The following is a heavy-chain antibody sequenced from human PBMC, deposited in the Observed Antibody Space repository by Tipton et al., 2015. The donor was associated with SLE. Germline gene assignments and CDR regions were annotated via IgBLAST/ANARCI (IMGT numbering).Heavy chain of an antibody. Sequence: TLSLTCAVYGGSSSGYYWSWIRQPPGKGLEWIGEINHIGSTNYNPSLKSRVTISEDTSKNQFSLKLSSVTAADTAVYYCARDDSSAVDPWGQGTLVTVSS. CDR2: INHIGST. D-gene: IGHD3-22*01. V-gene: IGHV4-34*01. J-gene: IGHJ5*02. CDR1: GGSSSGYY. CDR3: ARDDSSAVDP.